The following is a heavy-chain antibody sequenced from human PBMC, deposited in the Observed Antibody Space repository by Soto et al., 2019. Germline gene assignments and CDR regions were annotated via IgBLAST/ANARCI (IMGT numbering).Heavy chain of an antibody. CDR1: GITISNYP. D-gene: IGHD3-22*01. J-gene: IGHJ4*02. CDR2: ISGSGDRT. V-gene: IGHV3-23*01. Sequence: EVQLLESGGGLVQPGGSLRLSCAASGITISNYPMSWVRQAPGKGLDWVSGISGSGDRTYYADSAKGRFTISKDISRNSLFLKLDSLGAEDTPVFFGGKDGGGYPSTAPHGGKGPLVTVPP. CDR3: GKDGGGYPSTAPH.